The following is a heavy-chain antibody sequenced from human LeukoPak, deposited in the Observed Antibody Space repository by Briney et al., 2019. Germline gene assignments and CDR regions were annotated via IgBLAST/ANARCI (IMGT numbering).Heavy chain of an antibody. V-gene: IGHV3-23*01. CDR2: ISGSGGST. CDR3: AKSRYGYNVPPSDAFDV. Sequence: PGGSLRLSCAASGFTFSSYGMHWVRQAPGKGLEWVSGISGSGGSTYYADSVKGRFTNSRDNSKNTLYLQMKSLRAEDTAVYYCAKSRYGYNVPPSDAFDVWGQGTMVTVSS. J-gene: IGHJ3*01. CDR1: GFTFSSYG. D-gene: IGHD5-24*01.